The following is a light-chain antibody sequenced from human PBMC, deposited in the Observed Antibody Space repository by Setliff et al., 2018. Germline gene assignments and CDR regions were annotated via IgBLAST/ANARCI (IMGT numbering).Light chain of an antibody. CDR2: EVS. CDR1: SSDVGGYNY. Sequence: QSALTQPPSASGSPGQSVTISCTGTSSDVGGYNYVSWYQQHPGKAPKLMIYEVSKRPSGVPDRFSGSKSGNTASLTVSGLQAEDEAVYYCSSYAGSNNPYVFGTGTKVTVL. V-gene: IGLV2-8*01. CDR3: SSYAGSNNPYV. J-gene: IGLJ1*01.